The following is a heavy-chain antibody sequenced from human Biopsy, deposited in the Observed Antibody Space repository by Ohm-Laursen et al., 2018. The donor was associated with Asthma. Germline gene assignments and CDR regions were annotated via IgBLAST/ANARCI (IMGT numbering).Heavy chain of an antibody. CDR2: IKPDGSQT. CDR3: ATLSWYASQY. V-gene: IGHV3-7*01. CDR1: GFTFSGSW. J-gene: IGHJ4*02. D-gene: IGHD2-2*01. Sequence: LSLTCAASGFTFSGSWMIWVRQAPGKGLQWLAFIKPDGSQTYYADSVEGRFSISRDNSKNSLYLQMGSLRGEDTAIYYCATLSWYASQYWGQGTLVTVSS.